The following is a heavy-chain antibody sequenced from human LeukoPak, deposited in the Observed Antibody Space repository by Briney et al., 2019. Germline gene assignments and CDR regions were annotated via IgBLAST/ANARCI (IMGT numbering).Heavy chain of an antibody. J-gene: IGHJ5*02. CDR3: ARAYSSGWLNWFDP. CDR1: GYTFTGYY. V-gene: IGHV1-2*02. Sequence: ASVKVSCKASGYTFTGYYMHWVRQAPGQGLGWMGWINPNSGGTNYAQKVQGRVTMTRDTSISTAYMELSRLRSDDTAVYYCARAYSSGWLNWFDPWGQGTLVTVSS. CDR2: INPNSGGT. D-gene: IGHD6-19*01.